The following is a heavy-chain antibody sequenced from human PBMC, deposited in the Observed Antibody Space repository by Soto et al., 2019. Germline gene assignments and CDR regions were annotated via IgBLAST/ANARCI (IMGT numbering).Heavy chain of an antibody. Sequence: SGPTLVNPTETLTLTCTVSGFSLSNARMGVSWIRQPPGKALEWLAHIFSNDEKSYSTSLKSRLTISKDTSKSQVVLTMTNMDPVDTATYYCARVKSGSYQNLFDPWGQGTLVTVSS. V-gene: IGHV2-26*01. CDR3: ARVKSGSYQNLFDP. CDR1: GFSLSNARMG. CDR2: IFSNDEK. J-gene: IGHJ5*02. D-gene: IGHD1-26*01.